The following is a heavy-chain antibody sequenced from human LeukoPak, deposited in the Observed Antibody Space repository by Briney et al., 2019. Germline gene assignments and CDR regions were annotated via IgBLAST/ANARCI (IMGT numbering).Heavy chain of an antibody. V-gene: IGHV3-33*01. CDR1: GFTFSSYG. CDR3: ARKYSSGWYDY. Sequence: GGSLRLSSAASGFTFSSYGMHWVRQAPGKGLEWVAVIWYDGSNKYYADSVKGRFTISRDNSKNTLYLQMNSLRAEDTAVYYCARKYSSGWYDYWGQGTLVTVSS. J-gene: IGHJ4*02. D-gene: IGHD6-19*01. CDR2: IWYDGSNK.